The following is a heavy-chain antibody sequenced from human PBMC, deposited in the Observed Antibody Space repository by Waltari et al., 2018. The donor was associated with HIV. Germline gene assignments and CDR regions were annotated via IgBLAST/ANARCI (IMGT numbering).Heavy chain of an antibody. V-gene: IGHV3-23*01. J-gene: IGHJ4*02. CDR1: GFTFRSSA. CDR3: AKCLGGSYSFDY. Sequence: EVQLLESGGGLVQPGGSLRLYCAASGFTFRSSAMSWVRQAPGKGLEWVSAISGSGGSTYYADSVKGRFTISRDNSKNTLDLQMNSLRAEDTAVHYCAKCLGGSYSFDYWGQGTLVTVSS. D-gene: IGHD1-26*01. CDR2: ISGSGGST.